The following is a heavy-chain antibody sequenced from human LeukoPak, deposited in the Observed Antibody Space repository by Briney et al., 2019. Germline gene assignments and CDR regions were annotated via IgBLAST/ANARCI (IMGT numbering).Heavy chain of an antibody. V-gene: IGHV4-30-2*01. D-gene: IGHD6-13*01. CDR2: IYHSGNT. Sequence: SETLSLTCTVSGGSISSGGYYWSWIRQPPGKGLEWIGYIYHSGNTYYNPSLKSRVIISVDRSKNQFSLKLSSVTAADTAVYYCARVSVYSGSWYYFDYWGLGIRVTVSS. CDR1: GGSISSGGYY. J-gene: IGHJ4*02. CDR3: ARVSVYSGSWYYFDY.